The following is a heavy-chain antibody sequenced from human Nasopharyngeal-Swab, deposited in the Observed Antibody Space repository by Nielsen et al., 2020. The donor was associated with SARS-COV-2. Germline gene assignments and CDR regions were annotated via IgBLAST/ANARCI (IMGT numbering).Heavy chain of an antibody. V-gene: IGHV1-18*01. CDR2: ISVDNGKT. CDR1: GYTFSRYG. D-gene: IGHD3-22*01. J-gene: IGHJ4*02. CDR3: ARDTIVVVADY. Sequence: ASVKVSCKASGYTFSRYGISWVRQAPAQGLEWMGWISVDNGKTDYAQKLQGRVTMTTDTSTSTAYMELRSLRSDDTAVYYCARDTIVVVADYWGQGTLVTVSS.